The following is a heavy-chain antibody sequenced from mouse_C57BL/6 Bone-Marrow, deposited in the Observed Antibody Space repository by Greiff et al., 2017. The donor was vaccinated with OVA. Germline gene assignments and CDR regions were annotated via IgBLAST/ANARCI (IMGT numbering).Heavy chain of an antibody. CDR1: GFTFSDYY. V-gene: IGHV5-16*01. J-gene: IGHJ1*03. Sequence: EVKLVESEGGLVQPGSSMKLSCTASGFTFSDYYMAWVRQVPEKGLEWVANINYDGSSTYYLDSLKSRFIISRDNAKNILYLQMSSLKSEDTATYYCARDPAIYDGFWYFDVWGTGTTVTVSS. CDR2: INYDGSST. CDR3: ARDPAIYDGFWYFDV. D-gene: IGHD2-3*01.